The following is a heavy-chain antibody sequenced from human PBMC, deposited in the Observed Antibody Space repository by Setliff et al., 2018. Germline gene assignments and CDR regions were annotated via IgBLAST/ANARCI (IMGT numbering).Heavy chain of an antibody. V-gene: IGHV1-18*01. CDR3: ARSPALLGIVYLDP. CDR2: ISVYNGYI. J-gene: IGHJ5*02. Sequence: GASVKVSCKASGYTFTSSGISWVRQAPGQGLEWMGWISVYNGYIVYAQKLQGRVTMTTDTSTSTAYMELRSLRSDDTAVYYCARSPALLGIVYLDPWGQGTRVTVSS. CDR1: GYTFTSSG. D-gene: IGHD2-15*01.